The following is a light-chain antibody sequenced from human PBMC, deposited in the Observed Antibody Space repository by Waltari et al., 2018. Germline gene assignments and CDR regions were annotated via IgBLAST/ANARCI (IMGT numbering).Light chain of an antibody. CDR3: LQYDTYWT. J-gene: IGKJ1*01. CDR1: QSLLYSSNNKNY. Sequence: DIVMTQSPDSLSVSLGGRATINCKSSQSLLYSSNNKNYLAWYRQKPGQPPKLLMSLASTRQSGVPDRFSGGGSGTDFTLTISSLQPDDSATYFCLQYDTYWTFGQGTKVEIK. CDR2: LAS. V-gene: IGKV4-1*01.